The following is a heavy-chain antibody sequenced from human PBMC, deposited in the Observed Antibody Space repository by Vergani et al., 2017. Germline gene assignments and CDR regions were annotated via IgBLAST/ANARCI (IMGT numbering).Heavy chain of an antibody. CDR2: ISGSGGST. J-gene: IGHJ4*02. Sequence: EVQLLESGGGLVQPGGSLRLSCAASGFTFSSYAMSWVRQAPGKGLEWVSAISGSGGSTYYADSVKGRFTISRDNSKNTLYLQMNSLRAEDTAVYYCTKALRLGEVGATKYWGQGTLVTVSS. CDR3: TKALRLGEVGATKY. V-gene: IGHV3-23*01. CDR1: GFTFSSYA. D-gene: IGHD1-26*01.